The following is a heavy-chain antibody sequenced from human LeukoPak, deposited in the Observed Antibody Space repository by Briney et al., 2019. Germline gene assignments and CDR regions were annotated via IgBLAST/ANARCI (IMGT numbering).Heavy chain of an antibody. J-gene: IGHJ3*02. V-gene: IGHV4-4*07. CDR3: ARDEEAVAGNAFDI. CDR1: GGSISSYY. Sequence: SETLSLTCTVSGGSISSYYWSWIRQPAGKGLEWIGRIYTSGSTNYNPSLKSRVTMSVDTSKNQFSLKLSSVTAADAAVYYCARDEEAVAGNAFDIWGQGTMVTVSS. CDR2: IYTSGST. D-gene: IGHD6-19*01.